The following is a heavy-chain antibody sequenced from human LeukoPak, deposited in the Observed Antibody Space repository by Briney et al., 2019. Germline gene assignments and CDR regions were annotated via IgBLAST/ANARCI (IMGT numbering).Heavy chain of an antibody. Sequence: GGSLRLSCAASGFTFSEAWMSWVRQAPGKGLEWFGRIKTNAECEPPDYVAPVKGRFNISRDDSKTTLFMEMYSLEIEDTAVYYCRYYDSRGHIDYWGQGTQVTVSS. CDR1: GFTFSEAW. J-gene: IGHJ4*02. D-gene: IGHD3-22*01. V-gene: IGHV3-15*01. CDR3: RYYDSRGHIDY. CDR2: IKTNAECEPP.